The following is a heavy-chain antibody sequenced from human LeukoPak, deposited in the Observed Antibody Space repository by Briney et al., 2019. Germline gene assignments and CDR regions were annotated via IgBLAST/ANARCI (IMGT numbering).Heavy chain of an antibody. Sequence: ASVKVSCKVSGYTLTELSMHWVRQAPGKGLEWMGGFDPEDGETIYAQKFQGRVTMTEDTSTDTAYMELSSLRSEDTAVYYCATAVPVLYDSSGYHRPNWFDPWGQGTLVTVSS. D-gene: IGHD3-22*01. J-gene: IGHJ5*02. V-gene: IGHV1-24*01. CDR1: GYTLTELS. CDR2: FDPEDGET. CDR3: ATAVPVLYDSSGYHRPNWFDP.